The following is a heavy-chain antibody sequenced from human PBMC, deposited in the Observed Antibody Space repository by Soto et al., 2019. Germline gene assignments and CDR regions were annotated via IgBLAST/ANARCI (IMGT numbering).Heavy chain of an antibody. CDR2: IIPIFGTA. J-gene: IGHJ4*02. D-gene: IGHD4-4*01. Sequence: GASVKVSCKASGGTFSSYAISWVRQAPGQGLEWMGGIIPIFGTANYAQKFQGRVTITADKSTSTAYMELSSLRSEDTAVYYCARGARSNFIDYWGQGTLVTVSS. CDR3: ARGARSNFIDY. V-gene: IGHV1-69*06. CDR1: GGTFSSYA.